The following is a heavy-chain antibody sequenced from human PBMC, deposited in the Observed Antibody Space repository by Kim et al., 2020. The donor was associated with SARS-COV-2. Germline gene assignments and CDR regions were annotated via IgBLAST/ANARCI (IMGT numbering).Heavy chain of an antibody. Sequence: GGSLRLSCAASGFTFSSYGMHWVRQAPGKGLEWVAVISYDGSNKYYADSVKGRFTISRDNSKNTLYLQMNSLRAEDTAVYYCAKDRAGRMPDWVGITMVRGVSITRGMDVWGQGTTVTVSS. CDR3: AKDRAGRMPDWVGITMVRGVSITRGMDV. D-gene: IGHD3-10*01. V-gene: IGHV3-30*18. CDR1: GFTFSSYG. CDR2: ISYDGSNK. J-gene: IGHJ6*02.